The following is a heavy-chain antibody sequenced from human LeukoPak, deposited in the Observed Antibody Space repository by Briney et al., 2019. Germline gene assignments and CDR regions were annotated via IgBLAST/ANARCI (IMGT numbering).Heavy chain of an antibody. CDR1: GFTFSSYG. CDR3: ARSGDTAMVTYAYMDV. D-gene: IGHD5-18*01. V-gene: IGHV3-30*02. CDR2: IRYDGSNK. J-gene: IGHJ6*03. Sequence: PGGSLRLSCAASGFTFSSYGMHWVRQAPGKGLEWVAFIRYDGSNKYYADSVKGRFTISRDNSKNTLYLQMNSLRAEDTAVYYCARSGDTAMVTYAYMDVWGKGTTVTVSS.